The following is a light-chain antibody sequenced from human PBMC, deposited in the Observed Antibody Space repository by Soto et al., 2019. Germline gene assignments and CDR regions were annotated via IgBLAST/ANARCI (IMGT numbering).Light chain of an antibody. Sequence: DIQMTQSSSSLSASVGDRVTITCRASQSISNYLNWYQQKPGKAPKFLIYGASSLQSGVPSRFSGSGSGTDFTLTISSLQPEDFATYNCQQSYTTPWTFGQGTKVDIK. V-gene: IGKV1-39*01. CDR3: QQSYTTPWT. CDR1: QSISNY. CDR2: GAS. J-gene: IGKJ1*01.